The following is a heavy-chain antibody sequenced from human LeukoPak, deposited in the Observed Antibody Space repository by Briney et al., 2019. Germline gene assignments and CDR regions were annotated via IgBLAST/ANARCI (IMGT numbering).Heavy chain of an antibody. J-gene: IGHJ2*01. CDR2: IYAHGPT. V-gene: IGHV3-53*01. CDR1: GFSVSDRY. Sequence: PSGGSLRLSCAAFGFSVSDRYMNWVRQAPGKGPEWVSVIYAHGPTYYADSVRGRFTIYRDNSKNTLYLQLDNLRVEDTAVYYCARGHSSGPGSGHSDLWGRGTLVTVSS. D-gene: IGHD6-19*01. CDR3: ARGHSSGPGSGHSDL.